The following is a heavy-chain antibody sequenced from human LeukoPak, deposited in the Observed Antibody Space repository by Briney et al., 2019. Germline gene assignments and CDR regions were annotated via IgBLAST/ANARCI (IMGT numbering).Heavy chain of an antibody. CDR1: GSTFSGMP. CDR2: ISGSGGST. CDR3: AKGYSSGWYGYFDY. J-gene: IGHJ4*02. D-gene: IGHD6-19*01. Sequence: GGSLGFSCAASGSTFSGMPWDGAPQAPGKGLRWVSAISGSGGSTYYADSVKGRFTISRDNSKNTLYLQMNSLRAEDTAVYYCAKGYSSGWYGYFDYWGQGTLVTVSS. V-gene: IGHV3-23*01.